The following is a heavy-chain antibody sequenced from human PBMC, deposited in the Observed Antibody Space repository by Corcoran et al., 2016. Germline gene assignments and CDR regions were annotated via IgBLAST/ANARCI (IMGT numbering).Heavy chain of an antibody. V-gene: IGHV1-2*02. D-gene: IGHD2-21*01. CDR3: AGEVRDGNAYFDY. J-gene: IGHJ4*02. CDR1: GYTFTDYY. CDR2: INPRIGLT. Sequence: QVQLVQSGAEVKKPGASVQVSCKTSGYTFTDYYIHWVRQAPGQGLEWMGWINPRIGLTNYAPKFQGRVTVTTDTSINTAYMQLRRLTSDDTALYYCAGEVRDGNAYFDYWGQGTLVTVTS.